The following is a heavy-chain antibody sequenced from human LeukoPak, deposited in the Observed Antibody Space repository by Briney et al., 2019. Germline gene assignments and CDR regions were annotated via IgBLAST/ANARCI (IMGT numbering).Heavy chain of an antibody. CDR3: GRVTGGNSLDY. D-gene: IGHD4-23*01. CDR2: IYHSGST. CDR1: GGSISSYY. V-gene: IGHV4-59*01. Sequence: SETLSLTCTVSGGSISSYYWSWIRQPPGKGLEWIGYIYHSGSTNYNPSLKSRVTISVDTSKNQFSLRLSSVTAADTAMYYCGRVTGGNSLDYWGQGTLVTVSS. J-gene: IGHJ4*02.